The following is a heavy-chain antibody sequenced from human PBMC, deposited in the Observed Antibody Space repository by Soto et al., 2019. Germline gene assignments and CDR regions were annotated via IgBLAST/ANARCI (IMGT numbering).Heavy chain of an antibody. V-gene: IGHV3-9*01. D-gene: IGHD1-1*01. CDR1: GFTFDDYA. CDR2: ISWNSGSI. Sequence: GGSLRLSCAASGFTFDDYAMHWVRQAPGKGPEWVSGISWNSGSIGYADSVKGRFTISRDNAKNSLYLQMNSLRAEDTALYYCAKDMLEYSYYYGMDVWGQGTTVTVPS. CDR3: AKDMLEYSYYYGMDV. J-gene: IGHJ6*02.